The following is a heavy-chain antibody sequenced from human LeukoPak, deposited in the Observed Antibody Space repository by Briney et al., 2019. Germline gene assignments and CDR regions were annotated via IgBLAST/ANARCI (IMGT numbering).Heavy chain of an antibody. V-gene: IGHV1-18*04. CDR2: ISAYNGNT. D-gene: IGHD3-10*01. CDR3: ARDIRRRLLWFGEIPPFDP. Sequence: ASVKVSCKASGYTFTSYGISWVRQAPGQGLEWMGWISAYNGNTNYAQKLQGRVTMTTDTSTSTAYMELRSLRSDDTAVYYCARDIRRRLLWFGEIPPFDPWGQGTLVTVFS. CDR1: GYTFTSYG. J-gene: IGHJ5*02.